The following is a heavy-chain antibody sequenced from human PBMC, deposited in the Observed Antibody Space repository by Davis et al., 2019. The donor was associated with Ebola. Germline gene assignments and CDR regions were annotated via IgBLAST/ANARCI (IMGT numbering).Heavy chain of an antibody. V-gene: IGHV3-33*08. D-gene: IGHD1-7*01. CDR3: ARSNWNFPCWFDP. CDR1: GFTFSSYG. J-gene: IGHJ5*02. Sequence: GGSLRLSCAASGFTFSSYGMHWVRQAPGKGLEWVAVIWYDGSNKYYADSVKGRFTISRDNSKNTLYLQMNSLRAEDTAVYYCARSNWNFPCWFDPWGQGTLVIVSS. CDR2: IWYDGSNK.